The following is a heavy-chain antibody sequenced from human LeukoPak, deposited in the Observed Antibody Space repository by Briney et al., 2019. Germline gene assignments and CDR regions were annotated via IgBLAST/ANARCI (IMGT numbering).Heavy chain of an antibody. J-gene: IGHJ4*02. Sequence: ASVKVSCKASGYIFTSYAMHWVRQAPGQRLEWMGWINGGSGNTKYSQKFQGRVTITGDTPASTAYMELSSLRPEDTAVYYCVRDRGGASTVYWGQGTLVTVSS. CDR3: VRDRGGASTVY. CDR1: GYIFTSYA. V-gene: IGHV1-3*01. D-gene: IGHD3-16*01. CDR2: INGGSGNT.